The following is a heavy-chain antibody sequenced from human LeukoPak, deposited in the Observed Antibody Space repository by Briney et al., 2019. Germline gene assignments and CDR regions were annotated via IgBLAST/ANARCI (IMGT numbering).Heavy chain of an antibody. CDR2: IYTSGST. J-gene: IGHJ5*02. V-gene: IGHV4-61*02. CDR1: GGSISSGSYY. CDR3: ARDTMVRGVPLFDP. D-gene: IGHD3-10*01. Sequence: PSETLSLTCTVSGGSISSGSYYWSWIRQPAGKGLEWIGRIYTSGSTNYNPSLKSRVTISVDTSKNQFSLKLSSVTAADTAVYYCARDTMVRGVPLFDPWGQGTLVTVSS.